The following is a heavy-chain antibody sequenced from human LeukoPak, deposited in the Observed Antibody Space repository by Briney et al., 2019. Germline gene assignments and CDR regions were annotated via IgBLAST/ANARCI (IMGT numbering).Heavy chain of an antibody. J-gene: IGHJ6*02. CDR1: GFTFSSYA. D-gene: IGHD2-2*01. Sequence: GGSLRLSCAASGFTFSSYAMSWVRQAPGKGLEWVSAISGSGGSTYYADSVKGRFTISRDNSKNTLYLQMNSLRAEDTAVYYCAREDIVVVPAAIRGYYGMDVWGQGTTVTVS. CDR2: ISGSGGST. CDR3: AREDIVVVPAAIRGYYGMDV. V-gene: IGHV3-23*01.